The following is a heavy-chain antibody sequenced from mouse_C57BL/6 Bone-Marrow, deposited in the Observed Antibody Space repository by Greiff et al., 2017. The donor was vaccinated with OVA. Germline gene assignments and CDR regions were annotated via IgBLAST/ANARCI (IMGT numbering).Heavy chain of an antibody. CDR2: IYPGDGDT. CDR1: GYAFSSSW. CDR3: ANRICASYSNHYYYAMDY. J-gene: IGHJ4*01. D-gene: IGHD2-5*01. Sequence: QVQLKESGPELVKPGASVKISCKASGYAFSSSWMNWVKQRPGKGLEWIGRIYPGDGDTNYNGKFKGKATLTADKSSSTAYMQLSSLTSEDSAVYFCANRICASYSNHYYYAMDYWGQGTSVTVSS. V-gene: IGHV1-82*01.